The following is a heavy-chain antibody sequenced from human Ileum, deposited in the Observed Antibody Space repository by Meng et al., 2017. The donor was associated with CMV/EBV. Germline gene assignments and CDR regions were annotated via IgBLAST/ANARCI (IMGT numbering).Heavy chain of an antibody. CDR2: IRYDGSNK. J-gene: IGHJ6*02. V-gene: IGHV3-30*02. Sequence: GESLKISCAASGFTFSSYGMHWVRQAPGKGLEWVAFIRYDGSNKYYADSVKGRFTISRDNSKNTLYLQMNSLRAEDTAVYYCANAPLRPAEYYYYGMDVWGQGTTVTVSS. CDR1: GFTFSSYG. CDR3: ANAPLRPAEYYYYGMDV. D-gene: IGHD2-2*01.